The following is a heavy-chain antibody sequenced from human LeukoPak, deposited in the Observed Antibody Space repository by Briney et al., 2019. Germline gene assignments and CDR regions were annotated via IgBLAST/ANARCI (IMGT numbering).Heavy chain of an antibody. V-gene: IGHV3-74*03. D-gene: IGHD1-14*01. CDR1: GLTFSEYW. Sequence: PGGSLRLSCAVSGLTFSEYWMHWVRQDAGKGLVWVAGISKDGGSTEYADFVKGRCTISRDNTKNTLYLQMNSLTVDDTAVYYCTSGIGTYDYWGLGAQVTVSS. J-gene: IGHJ4*02. CDR3: TSGIGTYDY. CDR2: ISKDGGST.